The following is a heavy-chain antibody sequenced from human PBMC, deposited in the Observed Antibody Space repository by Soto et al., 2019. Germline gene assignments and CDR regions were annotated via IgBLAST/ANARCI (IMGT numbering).Heavy chain of an antibody. Sequence: GGSLRLSCAASGFTFSSYGIHWVRQAPGKGLEWVAVISYDGSNKYYADSVKGRFTISRDNSKNTLYLQMNSPRAEDTAVYYCAKDNGYSSSWYSYYYYYGMDVWGQGTTVT. D-gene: IGHD6-13*01. CDR3: AKDNGYSSSWYSYYYYYGMDV. CDR1: GFTFSSYG. V-gene: IGHV3-30*18. J-gene: IGHJ6*02. CDR2: ISYDGSNK.